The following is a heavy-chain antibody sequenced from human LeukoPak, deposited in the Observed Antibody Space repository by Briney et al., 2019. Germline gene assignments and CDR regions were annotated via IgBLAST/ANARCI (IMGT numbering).Heavy chain of an antibody. CDR1: GFTLTNFG. Sequence: GGSLRLSCAASGFTLTNFGMDWVRQAPGKGLEWVSSVSASSSYIYYADSVKGRFTISRDNAQNSLYLQMNGLRAEDTAVYYCARGTSTVVTPNYYYYYCMDVWGKGTTVTVSS. J-gene: IGHJ6*03. D-gene: IGHD4-23*01. CDR3: ARGTSTVVTPNYYYYYCMDV. V-gene: IGHV3-21*01. CDR2: VSASSSYI.